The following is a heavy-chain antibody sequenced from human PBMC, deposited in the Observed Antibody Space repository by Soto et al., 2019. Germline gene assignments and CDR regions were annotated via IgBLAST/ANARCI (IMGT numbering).Heavy chain of an antibody. CDR3: ARTAAAGKYYYGVDV. CDR1: GYSFTNYW. V-gene: IGHV5-51*01. Sequence: PGESLKISCKASGYSFTNYWNGWVRQMPGKGLEWMRIIYPGDSDTRYSPSFQGQVTISADQSFSTAYLQWSSLAASHTAMYYCARTAAAGKYYYGVDVRGQGTTVTGSS. CDR2: IYPGDSDT. D-gene: IGHD6-13*01. J-gene: IGHJ6*02.